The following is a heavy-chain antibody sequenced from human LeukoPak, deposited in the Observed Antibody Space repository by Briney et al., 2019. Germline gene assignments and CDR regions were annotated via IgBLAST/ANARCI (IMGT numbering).Heavy chain of an antibody. V-gene: IGHV3-23*01. CDR1: GFTFSSYA. CDR2: ISGSGVGT. Sequence: GGSLRLSCAASGFTFSSYAMSWVRQAPGKGPEWVSGISGSGVGTYYADSVKGRFTISRDNSKNTLYLQMNSLRAEDTAVYYCAKGYDIVVVVTTIDYWGQGTLVTVSS. CDR3: AKGYDIVVVVTTIDY. D-gene: IGHD2-15*01. J-gene: IGHJ4*02.